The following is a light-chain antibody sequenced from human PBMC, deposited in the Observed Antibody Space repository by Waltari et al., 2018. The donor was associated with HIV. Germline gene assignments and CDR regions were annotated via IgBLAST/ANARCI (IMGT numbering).Light chain of an antibody. CDR1: TPNIGSSN. J-gene: IGLJ2*01. V-gene: IGLV1-44*01. Sequence: QSALTQPPSASGTPGQRVTIPCYGSTPNIGSSNVNWYQQYSRAAPKLLIYADAQRPSGVPDRFSGSKSGTSASLVISGLQSEDEADYYCSTWDDRLNGVVFGGGTRLTVV. CDR3: STWDDRLNGVV. CDR2: ADA.